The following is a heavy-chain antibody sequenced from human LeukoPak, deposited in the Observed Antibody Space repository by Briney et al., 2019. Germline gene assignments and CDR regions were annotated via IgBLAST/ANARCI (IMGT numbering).Heavy chain of an antibody. CDR1: GFTFSNCA. Sequence: PGGSLRLSCAASGFTFSNCAMYWVRQAPGKGLEWVAVVSAAGTNKYYVDSVKGRFTISRDNSKNTLYLQMNSLTFEDTAVYFCAKGGVGAAIDYWGQGTLVTVSS. J-gene: IGHJ4*02. CDR3: AKGGVGAAIDY. CDR2: VSAAGTNK. D-gene: IGHD1-26*01. V-gene: IGHV3-30*04.